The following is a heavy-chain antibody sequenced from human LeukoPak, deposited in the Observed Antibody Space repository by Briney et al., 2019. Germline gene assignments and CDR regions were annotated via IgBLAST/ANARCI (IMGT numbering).Heavy chain of an antibody. CDR3: AAMFGVTSSPFDY. CDR2: ISSSSSYI. D-gene: IGHD3-10*02. J-gene: IGHJ4*02. V-gene: IGHV3-21*01. CDR1: GFTFSSYS. Sequence: PGGSLILSCAASGFTFSSYSMNWVRQAPGKGLEWVSSISSSSSYIYYADSVKGRFTISGDNAKNSLYLQMNSLRAEDTAVYYCAAMFGVTSSPFDYWGQGTLVTVSS.